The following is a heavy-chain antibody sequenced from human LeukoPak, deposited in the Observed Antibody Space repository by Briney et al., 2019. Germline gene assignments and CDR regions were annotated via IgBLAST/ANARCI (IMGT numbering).Heavy chain of an antibody. CDR3: ARDLSGAPGVNWFDP. CDR2: IYYSGSS. V-gene: IGHV4-59*01. CDR1: GASISSYF. J-gene: IGHJ5*02. D-gene: IGHD7-27*01. Sequence: SETLSLTCTVSGASISSYFWSWIRQPPGKGLEWIGYIYYSGSSNYNPSLKSRVTMSVDTSTNQFSLKLTSVTAADTAVYYCARDLSGAPGVNWFDPWGRGTLVTVSS.